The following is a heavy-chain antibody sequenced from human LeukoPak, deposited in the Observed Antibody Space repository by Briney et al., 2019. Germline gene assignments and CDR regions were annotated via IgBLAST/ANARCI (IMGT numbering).Heavy chain of an antibody. CDR1: GFTFSSYA. CDR3: ANGHGGFDY. V-gene: IGHV3-23*01. J-gene: IGHJ4*02. Sequence: GGSLRLSCAASGFTFSSYAMSWVRQAPGKGLEWVSAISGSGGSTYYADSVKGRFTISRDNSKNTQYLQMNSLRAEDTAVYCCANGHGGFDYWGQGTLVTVSS. CDR2: ISGSGGST. D-gene: IGHD3-10*01.